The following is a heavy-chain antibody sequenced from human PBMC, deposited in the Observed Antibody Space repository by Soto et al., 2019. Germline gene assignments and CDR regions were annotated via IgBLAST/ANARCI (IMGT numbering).Heavy chain of an antibody. V-gene: IGHV3-7*05. D-gene: IGHD6-19*01. Sequence: EVQLVESGGGLVQPGGSLRLSCAASGFTFSNYWMSSVRQAPGKGLEWVANIKVDGSEKYYVDSVKGRFTISRDNAKNSLYLQMNSLRAEDTAVYYCAGVAVRGQGTLVTVSS. CDR1: GFTFSNYW. J-gene: IGHJ4*02. CDR2: IKVDGSEK. CDR3: AGVAV.